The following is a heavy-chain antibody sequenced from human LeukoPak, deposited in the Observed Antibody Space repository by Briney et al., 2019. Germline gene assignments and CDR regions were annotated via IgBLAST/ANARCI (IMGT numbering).Heavy chain of an antibody. Sequence: PSETLSLTCAVYGGSFSGYYWSWIRQPPGKGLEWIGEINHSGSTNYNPSLKSRVTISVDTSKNQFSLKLSSVTAADTAVYYCARRWGSGNYYGSGSYLYYYSGMDVWGHGTTVTVSS. J-gene: IGHJ6*02. CDR1: GGSFSGYY. V-gene: IGHV4-34*01. CDR2: INHSGST. CDR3: ARRWGSGNYYGSGSYLYYYSGMDV. D-gene: IGHD3-10*01.